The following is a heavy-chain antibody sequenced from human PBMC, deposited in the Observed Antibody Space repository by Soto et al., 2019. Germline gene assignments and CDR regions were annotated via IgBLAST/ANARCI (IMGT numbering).Heavy chain of an antibody. J-gene: IGHJ4*02. CDR2: INSDGSRT. CDR1: GLTFSSYW. CDR3: VRRIVGSGTDTENY. Sequence: EVQLMESGGSLVQPGGSLRLYCAASGLTFSSYWMHWVRQGHGKGLAWVSRINSDGSRTTYADSVKGRFTISRDNAKNTLYLQMNSPRDEDTAVYYGVRRIVGSGTDTENYWGQGTLVTVSS. V-gene: IGHV3-74*03. D-gene: IGHD1-26*01.